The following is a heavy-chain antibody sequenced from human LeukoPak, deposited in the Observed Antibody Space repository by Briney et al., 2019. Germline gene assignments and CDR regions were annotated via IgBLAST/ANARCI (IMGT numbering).Heavy chain of an antibody. D-gene: IGHD6-13*01. J-gene: IGHJ4*02. CDR1: GFTFSSYA. V-gene: IGHV3-30*04. CDR2: MSYDGSKS. Sequence: PGGSLRLSCAASGFTFSSYAMHWVRQAPGKGLEWVSLMSYDGSKSYYADSVKGRFTISRDNSKNMLFLQMSGLRDEDTAVYYCARAYSGSWYAGYWGQGTLVTVSS. CDR3: ARAYSGSWYAGY.